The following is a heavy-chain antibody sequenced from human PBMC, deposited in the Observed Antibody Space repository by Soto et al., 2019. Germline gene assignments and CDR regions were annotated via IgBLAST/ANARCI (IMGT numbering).Heavy chain of an antibody. CDR2: TYYRSRWYN. CDR1: GDSVSSNSAA. V-gene: IGHV6-1*01. J-gene: IGHJ4*02. CDR3: SRVYKWNS. Sequence: SQTLSLTCAISGDSVSSNSAAWNWIRQSPSRGLEWLGRTYYRSRWYNHYAVSVKSRITVNPDTSKNQFSLQLNSVTPEDTGLYYCSRVYKWNSWGQGTRVTVSS. D-gene: IGHD1-7*01.